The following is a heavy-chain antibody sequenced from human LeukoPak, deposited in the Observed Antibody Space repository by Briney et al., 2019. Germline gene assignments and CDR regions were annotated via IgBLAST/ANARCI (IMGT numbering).Heavy chain of an antibody. CDR1: GGSISSYY. CDR2: IYTSGST. V-gene: IGHV4-4*07. CDR3: ARQTGSGLFILP. D-gene: IGHD3/OR15-3a*01. Sequence: SETLSLTCPVSGGSISSYYWSWIRQPAGKGLEWIGRIYTSGSTNYNPSLKSRATMSVDTSKTQFSLKLSSVTAADTAVYYCARQTGSGLFILPGGQGTLVTVSS. J-gene: IGHJ4*02.